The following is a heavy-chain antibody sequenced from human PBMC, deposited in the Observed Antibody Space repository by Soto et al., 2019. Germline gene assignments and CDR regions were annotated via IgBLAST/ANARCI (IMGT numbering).Heavy chain of an antibody. CDR3: ARGQLVWYGDLTPYHRDMDV. D-gene: IGHD3-10*01. CDR1: GGSFDDFY. CDR2: ISHDGGT. V-gene: IGHV4-34*02. J-gene: IGHJ6*02. Sequence: QVQLQQWGAGLLRPSETLSLTCAFYGGSFDDFYWSWVRQSPGKGLEWVEEISHDGGTNYSPSLASRVSISVDTSENQFSLHLRSVTAADTGLYYCARGQLVWYGDLTPYHRDMDVWGQGTTVTVSS.